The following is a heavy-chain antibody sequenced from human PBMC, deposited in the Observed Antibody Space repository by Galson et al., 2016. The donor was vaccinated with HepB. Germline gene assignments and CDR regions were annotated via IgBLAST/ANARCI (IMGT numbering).Heavy chain of an antibody. D-gene: IGHD2-21*01. Sequence: SLRLSCAASGFTFNNYDMNWIRQAPGKGLEWLSSISNSSGVTHYADSVKGRLTISRDKAKSSLYLQMSSLRNEDTALYYCALPTRGRDGVDVWGQGTMVTVSS. CDR2: ISNSSGVT. CDR1: GFTFNNYD. V-gene: IGHV3-11*06. J-gene: IGHJ4*02. CDR3: ALPTRGRDGVDV.